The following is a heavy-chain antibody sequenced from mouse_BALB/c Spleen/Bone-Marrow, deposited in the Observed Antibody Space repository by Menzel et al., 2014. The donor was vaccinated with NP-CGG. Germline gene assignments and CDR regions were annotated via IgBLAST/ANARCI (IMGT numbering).Heavy chain of an antibody. Sequence: VQLQQSGPELVKPGASVKMSCKASAYTFTSYIMHWVKQKPGQGLEWIGYINPYNDGTKYNEKFKGKATLTSDKSSSTAYMELSSLTSEDSAVYYCARRWLPYAMDYWGQGTSVTVSS. D-gene: IGHD2-3*01. J-gene: IGHJ4*01. CDR2: INPYNDGT. CDR3: ARRWLPYAMDY. CDR1: AYTFTSYI. V-gene: IGHV1-14*01.